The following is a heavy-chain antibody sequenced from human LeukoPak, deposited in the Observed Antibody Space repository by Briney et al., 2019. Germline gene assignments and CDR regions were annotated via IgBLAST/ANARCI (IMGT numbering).Heavy chain of an antibody. CDR1: GVSISSSNSY. CDR2: IYYSGNT. CDR3: ARVVPPKYYYDSSGPYYFDY. V-gene: IGHV4-39*01. Sequence: PSETLSLTCTVSGVSISSSNSYWGWIRQPPGKGLEWIGSIYYSGNTYYNASLKSQVSISIDTSKNQFSLRLTSVTAADTAVYYCARVVPPKYYYDSSGPYYFDYWSQGTLVTVSS. J-gene: IGHJ4*02. D-gene: IGHD3-22*01.